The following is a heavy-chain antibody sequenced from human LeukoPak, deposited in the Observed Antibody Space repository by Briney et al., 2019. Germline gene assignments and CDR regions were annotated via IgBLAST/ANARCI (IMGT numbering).Heavy chain of an antibody. CDR2: ISSSSSYI. Sequence: GGSLRLSCAASGFTFSSYSMNWVRQAPGKGLEWVSSISSSSSYIYYADSVKGRFTISRDNAKNSLYLQMNSLRAEDTAVYYCARDTLEGSYDGTSYFDYWGQGTLVTVSS. J-gene: IGHJ4*02. D-gene: IGHD3-16*01. V-gene: IGHV3-21*01. CDR1: GFTFSSYS. CDR3: ARDTLEGSYDGTSYFDY.